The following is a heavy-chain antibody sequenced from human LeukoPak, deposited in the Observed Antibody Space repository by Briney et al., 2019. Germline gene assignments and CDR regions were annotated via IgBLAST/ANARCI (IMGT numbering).Heavy chain of an antibody. D-gene: IGHD6-13*01. J-gene: IGHJ5*02. CDR3: ARTQHLVLRSPLDP. CDR2: MNPFSANT. CDR1: GYTFTNYD. V-gene: IGHV1-8*03. Sequence: ASVKVSCKASGYTFTNYDIHWVRQATGQGLEWMGWMNPFSANTGYAQNFQGRITITGNTSISTAYMELSSLRSEDTAVYYCARTQHLVLRSPLDPWGQGTLVTVSS.